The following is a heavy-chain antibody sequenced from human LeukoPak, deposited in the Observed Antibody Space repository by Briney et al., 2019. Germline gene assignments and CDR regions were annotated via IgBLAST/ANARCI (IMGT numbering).Heavy chain of an antibody. J-gene: IGHJ4*02. D-gene: IGHD6-19*01. V-gene: IGHV1-18*01. CDR3: ARVAVAGTPRRFDY. CDR2: ISAYNGNT. CDR1: GYTFTRYG. Sequence: ASVNVSFKASGYTFTRYGISWVRQAPGQGLEWMGWISAYNGNTNYAQKLQGRVTMTTDTSTSTAYMELRSLRSDDTAVYYCARVAVAGTPRRFDYWGQGTLVTVSS.